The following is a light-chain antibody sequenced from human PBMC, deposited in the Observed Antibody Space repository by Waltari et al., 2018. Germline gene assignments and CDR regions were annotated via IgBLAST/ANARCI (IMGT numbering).Light chain of an antibody. CDR3: QQYYSAPIT. CDR1: QNILYSSNNKNY. J-gene: IGKJ5*01. Sequence: DIVMTQSPDSLAVSLGERATINCKSSQNILYSSNNKNYLAWFQQKPGQPPKLLIYSASTRESGVPERFRGSGSGTDFTLTINSLQAEDVAVYYCQQYYSAPITFGQGTRLEIK. V-gene: IGKV4-1*01. CDR2: SAS.